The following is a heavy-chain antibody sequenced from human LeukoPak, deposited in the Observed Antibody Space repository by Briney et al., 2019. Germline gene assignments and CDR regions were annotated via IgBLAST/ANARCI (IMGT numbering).Heavy chain of an antibody. CDR3: AKDSAAAGLFDY. CDR2: ISYDGSNK. J-gene: IGHJ4*02. CDR1: GFTFTTYA. D-gene: IGHD6-13*01. Sequence: GGSLRLSCATSGFTFTTYAMSWVRQAPGKGLEWVAVISYDGSNKYYADSVKGRFTISRDNSKNTLYLQMNSLRAEDTAVYYCAKDSAAAGLFDYWGQGTLVTVSS. V-gene: IGHV3-30*18.